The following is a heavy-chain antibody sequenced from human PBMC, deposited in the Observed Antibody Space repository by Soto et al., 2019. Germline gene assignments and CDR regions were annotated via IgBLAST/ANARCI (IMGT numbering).Heavy chain of an antibody. V-gene: IGHV1-3*01. D-gene: IGHD2-2*01. Sequence: QVQLVQSGAEVKKPGASVKVSCKASGYTFTSYAMHWVRQAPGQRLEWMGWINAGNGNTKYSQKFQGRVNITRDTSASTAYMELSSLRSEDTSVYYFSGVYCSSSSCYDAFDIRGQGTMVTVSS. CDR3: SGVYCSSSSCYDAFDI. J-gene: IGHJ3*02. CDR2: INAGNGNT. CDR1: GYTFTSYA.